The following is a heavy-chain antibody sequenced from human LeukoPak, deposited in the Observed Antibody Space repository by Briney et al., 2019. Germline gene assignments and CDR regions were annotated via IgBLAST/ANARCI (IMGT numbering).Heavy chain of an antibody. Sequence: GGALILSCAAPGFTLRSKVMPWIRQAPGTGLVWVSRSMRDGTCTDYADSVKGGFTIARDIATSTLYLQMNSVRAEDTAVYYCARAVGYGAGSYGFDLCGQGTTVTVSS. CDR3: ARAVGYGAGSYGFDL. D-gene: IGHD3-10*01. J-gene: IGHJ3*01. CDR2: SMRDGTCT. CDR1: GFTLRSKV. V-gene: IGHV3-74*01.